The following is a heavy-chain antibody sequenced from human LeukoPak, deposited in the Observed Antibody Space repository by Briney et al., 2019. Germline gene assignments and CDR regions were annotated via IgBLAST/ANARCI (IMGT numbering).Heavy chain of an antibody. D-gene: IGHD1-26*01. J-gene: IGHJ6*03. V-gene: IGHV4-59*12. Sequence: SETLSLTCTVSGGSISGSFWSWIRQPPGKGLEWIGYIYFSGSTNYNPSLKSRVTISVDTSKNQFSLKLSSVTAADTAVYYCARVGVGATTGYYYYYMDVWGKGTTVTISS. CDR3: ARVGVGATTGYYYYYMDV. CDR1: GGSISGSF. CDR2: IYFSGST.